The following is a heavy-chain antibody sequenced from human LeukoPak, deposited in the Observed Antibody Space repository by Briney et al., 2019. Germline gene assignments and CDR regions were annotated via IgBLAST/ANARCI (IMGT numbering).Heavy chain of an antibody. Sequence: GGSLRLSCAASGFTFSSYSMNWVRQAPGKGLEWVSSVSSSSSYIYYADSVKGRFTISRDNAKNSLYLQMNSLRAEDTAVYYCAREESPYYYDSSGYYYFDYWGQGTLVTVSS. D-gene: IGHD3-22*01. CDR3: AREESPYYYDSSGYYYFDY. J-gene: IGHJ4*02. CDR2: VSSSSSYI. V-gene: IGHV3-21*01. CDR1: GFTFSSYS.